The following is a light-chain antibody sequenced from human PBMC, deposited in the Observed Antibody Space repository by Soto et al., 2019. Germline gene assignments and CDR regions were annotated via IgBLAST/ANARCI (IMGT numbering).Light chain of an antibody. V-gene: IGKV1-5*03. CDR1: QSISTW. CDR3: QQYSSYPSIT. CDR2: KAS. J-gene: IGKJ5*01. Sequence: DIQMTQSPSTLSASIGDRVAITCRASQSISTWLAWYQQKPGRAPKLLIYKASSLQSGVPSRFSGSRSWTEFTLTISSLQPDDFATYYCQQYSSYPSITVGQGTRLEIK.